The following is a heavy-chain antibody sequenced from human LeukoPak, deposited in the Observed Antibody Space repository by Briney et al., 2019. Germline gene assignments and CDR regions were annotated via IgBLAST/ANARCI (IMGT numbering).Heavy chain of an antibody. Sequence: SETLSLTCTVSGGSISSYYWSWMRQPAGKGLEWIGRIYSSGSTKYNPSLKSRVTMSVDTSKNQISLKLSSVTAADTAVYYCARDKTGDYGDLNWFDPWGQGTLVTVSS. CDR3: ARDKTGDYGDLNWFDP. V-gene: IGHV4-4*07. D-gene: IGHD4-17*01. J-gene: IGHJ5*02. CDR2: IYSSGST. CDR1: GGSISSYY.